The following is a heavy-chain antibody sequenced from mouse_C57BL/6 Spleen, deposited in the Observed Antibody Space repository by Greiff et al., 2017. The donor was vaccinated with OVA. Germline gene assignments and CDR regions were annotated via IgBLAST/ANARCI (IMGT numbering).Heavy chain of an antibody. V-gene: IGHV5-17*01. CDR1: GFTFSDYG. CDR2: ISNGSSTI. CDR3: ARRVDY. J-gene: IGHJ4*01. Sequence: EVKLVEPGAGLVKPGASLKFSCAASGFTFSDYGMHWVRQAPEKGLEWVAYISNGSSTIYYADTVKGRFTISRDNAKNTLFLQLTSLRSEDTAMYYCARRVDYWGQGTSVTVSS.